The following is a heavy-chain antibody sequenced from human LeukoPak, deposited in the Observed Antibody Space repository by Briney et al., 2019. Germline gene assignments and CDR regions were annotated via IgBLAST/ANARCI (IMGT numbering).Heavy chain of an antibody. CDR2: IYYSGST. D-gene: IGHD3-9*01. V-gene: IGHV4-59*01. CDR1: GGSISSYY. CDR3: ARGRRYDLRYYYYGMDV. J-gene: IGHJ6*02. Sequence: SETLSLTCTVSGGSISSYYWSWIRQPPGKGLEWIGYIYYSGSTNYNPSLKSRVTISVDTSKNQFSLKLSSVTAADTAVYYCARGRRYDLRYYYYGMDVWGQGTTVTVSS.